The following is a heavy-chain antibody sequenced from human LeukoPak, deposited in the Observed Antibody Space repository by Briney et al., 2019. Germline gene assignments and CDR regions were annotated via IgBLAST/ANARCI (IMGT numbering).Heavy chain of an antibody. D-gene: IGHD6-19*01. CDR2: ISWNSGSI. CDR1: GFTFDGYA. Sequence: PGGSLRLSCAASGFTFDGYAMHWVRQAPGKGLEWVSGISWNSGSIGYADSVKGRFTISRDNAKNSLYLQMNSLRAEDTALYYCAKDFVAVAGTDTTFDYWGQGTLVTVSS. CDR3: AKDFVAVAGTDTTFDY. V-gene: IGHV3-9*01. J-gene: IGHJ4*02.